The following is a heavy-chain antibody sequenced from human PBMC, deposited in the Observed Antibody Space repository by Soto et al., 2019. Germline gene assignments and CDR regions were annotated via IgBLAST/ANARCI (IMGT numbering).Heavy chain of an antibody. CDR3: ARDLVQRTVTTKS. V-gene: IGHV3-66*01. Sequence: GGSLRLSCAASGFTVSSSYMTWVRQPPGKGLEWVSTIYSAGSTNYADSVKGRFTLSRDSSMNTLYLQMNGLRVEDTAIYYCARDLVQRTVTTKSWGQGTLVTVSS. J-gene: IGHJ4*02. CDR1: GFTVSSSY. D-gene: IGHD4-17*01. CDR2: IYSAGST.